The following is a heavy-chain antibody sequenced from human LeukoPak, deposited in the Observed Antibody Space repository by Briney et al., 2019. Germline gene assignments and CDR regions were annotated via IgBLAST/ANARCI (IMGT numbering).Heavy chain of an antibody. V-gene: IGHV3-49*04. CDR1: GFTFGDYA. CDR2: IRSKAYGGTT. Sequence: PGGSLRLSCTASGFTFGDYAMSWVRQAPGKGLEWVGFIRSKAYGGTTEYAASVTGRLTISRDDSKSIAYLQVNRLKTEDTAVYYCSRVRGYSYGYGDYWGQGTLVTVSA. CDR3: SRVRGYSYGYGDY. J-gene: IGHJ4*02. D-gene: IGHD5-18*01.